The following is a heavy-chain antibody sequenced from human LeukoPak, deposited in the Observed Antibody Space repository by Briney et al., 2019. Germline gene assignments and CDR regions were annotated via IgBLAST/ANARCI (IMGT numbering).Heavy chain of an antibody. V-gene: IGHV4-4*07. CDR3: AREGSMTSRPFVSIDY. D-gene: IGHD6-6*01. CDR2: IHTSGST. CDR1: GGSISTYY. J-gene: IGHJ4*02. Sequence: SSETLSLTCTVSGGSISTYYWSWIRQPAGKGLEWIGRIHTSGSTDYNPSLKSRVTMSVDTSKKQFSLRLSSVTAAETAMYYCAREGSMTSRPFVSIDYWGQGTLVTVSS.